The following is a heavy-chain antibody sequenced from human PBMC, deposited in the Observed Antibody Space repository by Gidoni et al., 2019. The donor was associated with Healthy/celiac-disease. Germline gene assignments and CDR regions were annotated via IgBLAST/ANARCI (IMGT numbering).Heavy chain of an antibody. Sequence: EVQLVESGGGLVKPGGSLRLSCAASGFTFSNAWMSWVRQAPGKGLEWVGRIKSKTDGGTTDYAAPVKGRFTISRDDSKNTLYLQMNSLKTEDTAVYYCTTEDFWSGYLLVDVWGQGTTVTVSS. CDR2: IKSKTDGGTT. CDR3: TTEDFWSGYLLVDV. J-gene: IGHJ6*02. D-gene: IGHD3-3*01. V-gene: IGHV3-15*01. CDR1: GFTFSNAW.